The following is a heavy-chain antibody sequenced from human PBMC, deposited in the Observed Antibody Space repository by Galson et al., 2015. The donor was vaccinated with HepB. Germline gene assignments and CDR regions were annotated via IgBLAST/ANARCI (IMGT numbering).Heavy chain of an antibody. CDR3: VTTPGEWLLNFDY. CDR2: FDAEDGET. Sequence: SVKVSCKVSGYTLTALRLHWVRQAPGKGLEWMGGFDAEDGETIYAQKFQGRVTMTEDKSTDTAYMELSSLRSEDTAVYYCVTTPGEWLLNFDYWGQRTLVTVSS. V-gene: IGHV1-24*01. D-gene: IGHD3-22*01. CDR1: GYTLTALR. J-gene: IGHJ4*02.